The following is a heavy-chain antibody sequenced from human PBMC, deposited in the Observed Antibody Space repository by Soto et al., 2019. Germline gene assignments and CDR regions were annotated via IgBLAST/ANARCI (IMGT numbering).Heavy chain of an antibody. CDR1: GFTFSSYA. Sequence: EVQLLESGGDLVQPGGSLRLSCAASGFTFSSYAMSWVRQAPGKGLEWVSAVGTGGTAYYADSVKGRFTISRDNSKNTLYLQMNSLRAEDTAVFYCVPYIPAAATRYFQHWGQGTLVTVSS. J-gene: IGHJ1*01. CDR3: VPYIPAAATRYFQH. V-gene: IGHV3-23*01. D-gene: IGHD6-13*01. CDR2: VGTGGTA.